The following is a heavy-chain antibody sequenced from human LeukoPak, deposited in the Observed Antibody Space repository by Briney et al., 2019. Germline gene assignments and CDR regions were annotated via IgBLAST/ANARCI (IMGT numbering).Heavy chain of an antibody. J-gene: IGHJ6*02. Sequence: PGGSLRLSCAAPGFTFSSYSMNWVRQAPGKGLEWVSSISISSSYIYYADSVKGRFTISRDNAKNSLYLQMNSLRAQDTAVYYCARERAAAGPLYYYYYGMDVWGQGTTVTVSS. CDR2: ISISSSYI. V-gene: IGHV3-21*01. D-gene: IGHD6-13*01. CDR3: ARERAAAGPLYYYYYGMDV. CDR1: GFTFSSYS.